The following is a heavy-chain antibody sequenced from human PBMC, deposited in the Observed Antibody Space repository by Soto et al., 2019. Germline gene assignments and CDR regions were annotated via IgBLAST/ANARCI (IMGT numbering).Heavy chain of an antibody. CDR3: ARRLVVVPAANLGGWFDP. J-gene: IGHJ5*02. CDR2: IKQDGSEK. V-gene: IGHV3-7*03. Sequence: GGSLRLSCAASGFTFSSYWMSWVRQAPGKGLECVANIKQDGSEKYYVDSVKGRFTISRDNAKNSLYLQMNSLRAEDTAVYYCARRLVVVPAANLGGWFDPWGQGTLVTVYS. D-gene: IGHD2-2*01. CDR1: GFTFSSYW.